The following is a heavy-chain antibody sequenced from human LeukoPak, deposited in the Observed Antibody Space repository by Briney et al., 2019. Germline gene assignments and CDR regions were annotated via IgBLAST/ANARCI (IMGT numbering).Heavy chain of an antibody. J-gene: IGHJ4*02. V-gene: IGHV4-30-2*01. CDR3: ARELRLTYDSSGYYLGYFDY. Sequence: SETLSLTCAVSGGSISSGGYSWSWIRQPPGKGLEWIGYIYHSGSTYYNPSLKSRVTISVDRSKNQFSLKLSSVTAADTAVYYCARELRLTYDSSGYYLGYFDYWGQGTLVTVSS. CDR2: IYHSGST. CDR1: GGSISSGGYS. D-gene: IGHD3-22*01.